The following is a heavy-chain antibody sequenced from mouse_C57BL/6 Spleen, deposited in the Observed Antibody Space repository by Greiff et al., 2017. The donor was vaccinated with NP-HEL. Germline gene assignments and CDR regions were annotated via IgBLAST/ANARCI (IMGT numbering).Heavy chain of an antibody. D-gene: IGHD2-2*01. J-gene: IGHJ2*01. CDR2: INPNNGGT. V-gene: IGHV1-26*01. Sequence: VQLQQSGPALVKPGASVKISCKASGYTFTDYYMNWVKQSHGKSLEWIGDINPNNGGTSYNQKFKGKATLTVDKSSSTAYMERRSLTSEDSAVYYCARGGGYDLYYFDYWGQGTTLTVSS. CDR3: ARGGGYDLYYFDY. CDR1: GYTFTDYY.